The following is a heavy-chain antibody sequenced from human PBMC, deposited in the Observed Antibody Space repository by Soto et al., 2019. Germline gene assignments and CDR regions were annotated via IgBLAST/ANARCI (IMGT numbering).Heavy chain of an antibody. Sequence: SETLSLTCTVSGGSIISYYWSWIRQPPGKGLEWIGYIYYSGSTNYNPSLKSRVTISVDTSKNQFSLKLSSVTAADTAVYYCARGGYYYENSGQNAYDYWGQGILVTVSS. CDR2: IYYSGST. J-gene: IGHJ4*01. CDR3: ARGGYYYENSGQNAYDY. V-gene: IGHV4-59*01. D-gene: IGHD3-22*01. CDR1: GGSIISYY.